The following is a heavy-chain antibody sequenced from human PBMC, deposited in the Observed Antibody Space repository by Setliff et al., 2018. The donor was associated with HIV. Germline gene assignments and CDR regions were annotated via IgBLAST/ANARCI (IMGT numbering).Heavy chain of an antibody. CDR1: GYSISRGYY. J-gene: IGHJ5*02. CDR3: ATYADRESNRFDP. D-gene: IGHD3-10*01. V-gene: IGHV4-38-2*01. Sequence: SETLSLTCAVSGYSISRGYYWGWIRQTPGKGLAWIGNIYNSGTNYYNPSLKSRVTISIDTSKNQFSLRLSSVTAADTAVYYCATYADRESNRFDPWGQGILVTVSS. CDR2: IYNSGTN.